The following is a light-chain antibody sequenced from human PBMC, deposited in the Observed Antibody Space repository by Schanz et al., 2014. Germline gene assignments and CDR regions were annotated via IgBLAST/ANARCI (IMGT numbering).Light chain of an antibody. CDR1: SSDVGNYNF. V-gene: IGLV2-8*01. J-gene: IGLJ2*01. CDR2: EVS. Sequence: QSALTQPPSASGSPGQSVTISCTGTSSDVGNYNFVSWYQHHPGKAPKLMIYEVSKRPSGVPDRFSGSKSGITASLTVSGLQAEDEADYYCCSYADTYTSLVFGGGTKLTVL. CDR3: CSYADTYTSLV.